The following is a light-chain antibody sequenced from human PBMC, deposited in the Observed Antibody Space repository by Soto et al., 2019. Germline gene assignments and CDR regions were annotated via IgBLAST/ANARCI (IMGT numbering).Light chain of an antibody. CDR3: QQYNSYSYT. Sequence: EIEMTQSPSTLSASVGDRVTLTCRASQSISSRLAWYQQKPGKAPKLLIYDASSLESGVPSRFSGSGSGTEFTLTISSLQPDEFATYYCQQYNSYSYTFGQGTKLEIK. CDR1: QSISSR. J-gene: IGKJ2*01. V-gene: IGKV1-5*01. CDR2: DAS.